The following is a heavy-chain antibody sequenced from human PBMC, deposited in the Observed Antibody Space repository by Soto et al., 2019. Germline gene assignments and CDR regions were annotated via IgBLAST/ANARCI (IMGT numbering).Heavy chain of an antibody. CDR3: ARDGGRHSGGIDY. CDR2: IIPIFGTA. J-gene: IGHJ4*02. Sequence: QVQLVQSGAEVKKPGSSVKVSCKASGGTFSSYSINWVRQAPGQGLEWMGEIIPIFGTANYAQKFQGRVTIPADESKSTAYMELSSLRPEDTAVYYCARDGGRHSGGIDYWGQGTLVTVSS. D-gene: IGHD1-26*01. V-gene: IGHV1-69*01. CDR1: GGTFSSYS.